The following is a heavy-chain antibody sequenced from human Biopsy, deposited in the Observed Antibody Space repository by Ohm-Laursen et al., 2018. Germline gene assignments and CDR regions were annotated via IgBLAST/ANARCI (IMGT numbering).Heavy chain of an antibody. CDR1: GDSLTSGPEN. CDR3: ARGRRTSGWPYFDN. CDR2: IYSGGNT. Sequence: TLSLTCTVSGDSLTSGPENWSWIRQSPAQGLESIGFIYSGGNTNYNPSLKNRVTMSVDTSKNQSYLKLYSVTAADTAVYYCARGRRTSGWPYFDNWGQGALVIVSP. J-gene: IGHJ4*02. V-gene: IGHV4-61*01. D-gene: IGHD6-19*01.